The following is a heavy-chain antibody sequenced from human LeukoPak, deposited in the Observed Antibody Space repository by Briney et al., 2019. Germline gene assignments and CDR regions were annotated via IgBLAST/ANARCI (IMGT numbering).Heavy chain of an antibody. D-gene: IGHD3-22*01. CDR1: GFTFSNAW. Sequence: GGSLRLSCAASGFTFSNAWMSWVRQAPGKGLEWVGRIKSKTDGGTTDYAAPVKGRFTISRDDSKNTLYLQMNSLKTEDTAVYYCTTESITMIVVVISFYYFDYWGQGTLVTVSS. CDR3: TTESITMIVVVISFYYFDY. V-gene: IGHV3-15*01. J-gene: IGHJ4*02. CDR2: IKSKTDGGTT.